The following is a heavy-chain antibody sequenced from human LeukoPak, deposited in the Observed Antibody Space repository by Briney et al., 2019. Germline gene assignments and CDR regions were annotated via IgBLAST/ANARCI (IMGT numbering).Heavy chain of an antibody. CDR2: INPNSGGT. Sequence: GASVKVSCKASGYTFTGYYMHWVRQAPGQGLEWMGWINPNSGGTNYAQKFQGRVTMTRDTSISTAYMELSRLRSDDTAVYYCARESWNGDYQDGFDIWGQGTMVTVSS. CDR3: ARESWNGDYQDGFDI. V-gene: IGHV1-2*02. D-gene: IGHD4-17*01. CDR1: GYTFTGYY. J-gene: IGHJ3*02.